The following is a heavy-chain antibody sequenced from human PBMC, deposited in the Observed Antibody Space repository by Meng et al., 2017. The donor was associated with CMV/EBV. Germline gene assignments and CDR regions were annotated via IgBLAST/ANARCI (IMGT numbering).Heavy chain of an antibody. D-gene: IGHD6-6*01. Sequence: VQLVQSGAVVKKPGSAVMVSCNASGGTFMSYAISWVRQAPGQGLEWMGGIIPIFGTATYAQKFQGRVTITADESTSTAYMELSSLRSEDTAVYYCARDPNSSSSWGQGTLVTVSS. CDR3: ARDPNSSSS. CDR1: GGTFMSYA. CDR2: IIPIFGTA. V-gene: IGHV1-69*12. J-gene: IGHJ4*02.